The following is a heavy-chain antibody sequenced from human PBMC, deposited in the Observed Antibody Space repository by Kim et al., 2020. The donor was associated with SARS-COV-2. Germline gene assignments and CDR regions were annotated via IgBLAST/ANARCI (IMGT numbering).Heavy chain of an antibody. Sequence: SETLSLTCAVSGGSLNSNKWWTWVRQSPGKGLEWIGEVYHSGSVNYSPSLKSRISITVDKSKNQFSLNLTSVTAADTAVYYCARAPWGGSNSGYYYYGLDVWGQGTTVTVSS. CDR1: GGSLNSNKW. V-gene: IGHV4-4*02. CDR2: VYHSGSV. D-gene: IGHD3-10*01. CDR3: ARAPWGGSNSGYYYYGLDV. J-gene: IGHJ6*02.